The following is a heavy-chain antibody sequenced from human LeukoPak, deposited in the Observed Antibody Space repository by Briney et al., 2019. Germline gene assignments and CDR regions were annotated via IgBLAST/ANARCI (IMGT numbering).Heavy chain of an antibody. CDR3: AVSSSWYKLSAFDI. Sequence: ASVKDSCKVSGYTLTELSMHWVRQAPGKGLEWMGGFDPEDGETIYAQKFQGRVTMTEDTSTDTAYMELSSLRSEDTAVYYCAVSSSWYKLSAFDIWGQGTRFTVSS. CDR2: FDPEDGET. V-gene: IGHV1-24*01. J-gene: IGHJ3*02. D-gene: IGHD6-13*01. CDR1: GYTLTELS.